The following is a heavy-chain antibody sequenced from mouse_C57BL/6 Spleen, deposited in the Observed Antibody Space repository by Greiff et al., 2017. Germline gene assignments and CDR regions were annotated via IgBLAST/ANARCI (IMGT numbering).Heavy chain of an antibody. J-gene: IGHJ3*01. V-gene: IGHV1-55*01. CDR2: IYPGSGST. Sequence: VQLQQPGAELVKPGASVKMSCKASGYTFTSYWITWVKQRPGQGLEWIGDIYPGSGSTNYNEKFKGKATLTVDTSSSTAYMQLSSLTSEASAVXYCAIYDGYPWFAYWGQGTLVTVSA. D-gene: IGHD2-3*01. CDR1: GYTFTSYW. CDR3: AIYDGYPWFAY.